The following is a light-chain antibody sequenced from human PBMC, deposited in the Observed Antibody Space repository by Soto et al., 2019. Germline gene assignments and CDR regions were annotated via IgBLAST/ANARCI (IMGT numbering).Light chain of an antibody. CDR3: QQYDYWPWT. V-gene: IGKV3-20*01. CDR2: GAS. CDR1: QSVSTSY. J-gene: IGKJ1*01. Sequence: IMLTKSPGTLSLYPGERATLSCRASQSVSTSYLAWYQQRPGQAPRLLIYGASSRATGIPDRFSGSGSGTEFTLTIISLQSEDCAVYCCQQYDYWPWTFGQGTKVDIK.